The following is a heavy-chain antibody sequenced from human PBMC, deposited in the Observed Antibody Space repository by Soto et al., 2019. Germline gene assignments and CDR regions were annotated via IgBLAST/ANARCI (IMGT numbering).Heavy chain of an antibody. J-gene: IGHJ4*02. Sequence: PGESLKISCKGSGYSFTSYWIGWVRQMPGKGLEWMGIIYPGDSDTRYSPSFQCQVTISADKSISTAYLQWSSLKSSDTAMYYCSRRAYSSGWNYFDNWGQGTMVTVSS. V-gene: IGHV5-51*01. CDR3: SRRAYSSGWNYFDN. CDR2: IYPGDSDT. D-gene: IGHD6-25*01. CDR1: GYSFTSYW.